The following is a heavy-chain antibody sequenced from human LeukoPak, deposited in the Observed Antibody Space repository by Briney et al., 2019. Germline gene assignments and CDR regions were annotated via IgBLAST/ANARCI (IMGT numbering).Heavy chain of an antibody. V-gene: IGHV3-21*01. Sequence: PGGSLRLSCAASGFTFSSYTMNWVRQAPGKGLEWVSSVSPGSTYIYYADSLKGRFTISRDNAKNSLYLQMDSLRVEDTAVYYCATLAVAGTGGRDFWGQGTLVTVSS. J-gene: IGHJ4*02. D-gene: IGHD6-19*01. CDR3: ATLAVAGTGGRDF. CDR2: VSPGSTYI. CDR1: GFTFSSYT.